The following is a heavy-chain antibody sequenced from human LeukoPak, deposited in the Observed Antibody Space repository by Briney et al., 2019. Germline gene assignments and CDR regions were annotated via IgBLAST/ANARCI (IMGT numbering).Heavy chain of an antibody. CDR3: ARDGLRRPPTPYCGGDCPLDY. CDR1: GFTFDDYA. Sequence: GGSLRLSCAASGFTFDDYAMSWVRQTPGKGLEWVSGTNWDGGITGYADSVKGRFTISRDNAKNSLYLQMNSLRVEDTAMYYCARDGLRRPPTPYCGGDCPLDYWGQGTLVSVSS. J-gene: IGHJ4*02. CDR2: TNWDGGIT. D-gene: IGHD2-21*02. V-gene: IGHV3-20*04.